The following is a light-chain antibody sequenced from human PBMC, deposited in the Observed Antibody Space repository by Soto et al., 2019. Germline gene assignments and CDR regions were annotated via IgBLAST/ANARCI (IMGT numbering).Light chain of an antibody. CDR1: QSINNR. V-gene: IGKV1-5*01. CDR3: QQFIDGWT. Sequence: IQITQSPSTLSASLGDRVTITCRASQSINNRLAWYQQMPGKAPNLLIYDASSLESGVPSRFRGSGSETEFTLTISGLQPDDFATYYCQQFIDGWTFGQGTKVDIK. J-gene: IGKJ1*01. CDR2: DAS.